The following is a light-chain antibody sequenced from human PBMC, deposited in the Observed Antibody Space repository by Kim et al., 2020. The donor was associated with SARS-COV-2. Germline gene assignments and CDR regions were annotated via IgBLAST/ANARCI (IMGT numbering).Light chain of an antibody. J-gene: IGLJ3*02. CDR2: DVS. CDR3: SSYTSSSTLRV. Sequence: QSITISCTGTSSDVGGYNYVSWYQQHPGNAPKLMIYDVSNRPSGVSNRFSGSKSGNTASLTISGLQAEDEADYYCSSYTSSSTLRVFGGGTQLTVL. CDR1: SSDVGGYNY. V-gene: IGLV2-14*03.